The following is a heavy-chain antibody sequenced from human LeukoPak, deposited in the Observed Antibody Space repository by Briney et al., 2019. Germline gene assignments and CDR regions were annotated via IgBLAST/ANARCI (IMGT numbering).Heavy chain of an antibody. CDR3: ASESVAVALPDY. CDR1: GGSFSGYY. D-gene: IGHD6-19*01. V-gene: IGHV4-34*01. Sequence: SETLSLACAVYGGSFSGYYWSWIRQPPGKGLEWIGEINHSGSTNYSPSLKSRVTISVDTSKNQFSLKLSSVTAADTAVYYCASESVAVALPDYWGQGTLVTVSS. J-gene: IGHJ4*02. CDR2: INHSGST.